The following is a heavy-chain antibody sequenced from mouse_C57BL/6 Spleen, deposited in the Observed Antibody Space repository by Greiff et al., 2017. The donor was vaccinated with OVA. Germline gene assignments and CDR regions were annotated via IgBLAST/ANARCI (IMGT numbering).Heavy chain of an antibody. V-gene: IGHV1-80*01. D-gene: IGHD2-3*01. J-gene: IGHJ2*01. CDR3: ARSGYDGYYGGY. CDR2: IYPGDGDT. Sequence: QVHVKQSGAELVKPGASVKISCKASGYAFSSYWMNWVKQRPGKGLEWIGQIYPGDGDTTYNGKFKGKATLTADKSSSTAYMQLSRLTSEDSAVYFCARSGYDGYYGGYWGQGTTLTVSS. CDR1: GYAFSSYW.